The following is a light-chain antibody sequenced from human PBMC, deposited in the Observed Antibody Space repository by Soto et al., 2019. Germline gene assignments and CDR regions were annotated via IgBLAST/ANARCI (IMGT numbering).Light chain of an antibody. CDR3: HQYDSWT. Sequence: EVVMTQSPATLSVSPGERATLSCRASQSVTTNMAWYQQKPGQAPRLLIYGASTRATGIPARFSGSGSGTDFTLTISRLEPEDFAVYYCHQYDSWTFGQGTKVDIK. V-gene: IGKV3-15*01. CDR1: QSVTTN. J-gene: IGKJ1*01. CDR2: GAS.